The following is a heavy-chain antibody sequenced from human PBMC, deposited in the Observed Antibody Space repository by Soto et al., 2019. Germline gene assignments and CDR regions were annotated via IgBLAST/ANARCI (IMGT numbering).Heavy chain of an antibody. J-gene: IGHJ6*02. CDR2: ISFDGMIK. Sequence: PGGSLRLSCAASEFTFNIYGMHWVRQAPDKGLEWVAVISFDGMIKYYAESVKGRFTISRDNFKNTVYLQMDSLRAEDTAMYYCARELDSYDFWTPYNTHGPRDSYSYFGMDVWGQGTTVTVSS. CDR1: EFTFNIYG. D-gene: IGHD3-3*01. V-gene: IGHV3-30*03. CDR3: ARELDSYDFWTPYNTHGPRDSYSYFGMDV.